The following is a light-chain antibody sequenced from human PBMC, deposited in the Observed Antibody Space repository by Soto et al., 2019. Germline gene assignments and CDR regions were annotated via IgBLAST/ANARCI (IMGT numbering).Light chain of an antibody. CDR2: DAS. Sequence: EIVLTQSPATLSLSPGERVTLSCRASQSVSSYLAWYQQKPDQAPRLLIYDASNRATGIPARFSGSGSGTDFTLTITSLEPEDFAVYYCQQRSNWPSTFGGGTRVEIK. CDR3: QQRSNWPST. V-gene: IGKV3-11*01. J-gene: IGKJ4*01. CDR1: QSVSSY.